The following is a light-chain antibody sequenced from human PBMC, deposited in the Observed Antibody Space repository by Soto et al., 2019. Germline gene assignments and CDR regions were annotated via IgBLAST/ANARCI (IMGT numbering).Light chain of an antibody. Sequence: DLQMTQSPSSLSASVGDRVTITCQASQDISNYINWYQQKPGKAPKLLIYDASNLETGVPSRFSGSGSGTDFTFTSSSLQPEDIATYYCQQYDNLPITFGGGTKVEIK. J-gene: IGKJ4*01. CDR1: QDISNY. CDR3: QQYDNLPIT. CDR2: DAS. V-gene: IGKV1-33*01.